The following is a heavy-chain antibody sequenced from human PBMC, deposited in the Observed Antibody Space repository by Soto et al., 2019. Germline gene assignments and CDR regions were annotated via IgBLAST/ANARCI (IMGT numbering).Heavy chain of an antibody. J-gene: IGHJ4*02. CDR3: AKDQDWVLRFVVGHRWLRIDY. Sequence: QVQLVESGGGVVQPGRSLRLSCAASGFTFSSYGMHWVRQAPGKGLEWVAVISYDGSNKYYADSVKGRFTISRDNSKNTLYLQLNSLRAEDTAVYYCAKDQDWVLRFVVGHRWLRIDYWGQGTLVTVSS. CDR1: GFTFSSYG. CDR2: ISYDGSNK. D-gene: IGHD3-3*01. V-gene: IGHV3-30*18.